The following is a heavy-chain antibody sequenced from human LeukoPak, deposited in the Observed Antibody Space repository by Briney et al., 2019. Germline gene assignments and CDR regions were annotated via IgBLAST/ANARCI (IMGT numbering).Heavy chain of an antibody. J-gene: IGHJ4*02. CDR3: TREQVYCSSTSCPGDY. CDR2: IRSKAYGGTT. V-gene: IGHV3-49*04. Sequence: GGSLRLSCTASGFTFGDYAMSWVRQAPGKGLECVGFIRSKAYGGTTEYAASVKGRFTISRDDSKSIVYLQMNSLKTEDTAVYYCTREQVYCSSTSCPGDYWGQGTLVTVSS. CDR1: GFTFGDYA. D-gene: IGHD2-2*01.